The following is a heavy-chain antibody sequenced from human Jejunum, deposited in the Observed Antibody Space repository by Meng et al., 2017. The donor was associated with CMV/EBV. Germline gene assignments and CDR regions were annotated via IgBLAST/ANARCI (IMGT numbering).Heavy chain of an antibody. CDR3: AHLDGTTWYYYDY. Sequence: SGVSLTTSGVAGGWIRQPPGKALEWLAHIYWNGNKYYSTSLKSRLTITKDTSKNQVVLTMTNVDPVDTATYYCAHLDGTTWYYYDYWGQGTLVTVSS. V-gene: IGHV2-5*01. CDR2: IYWNGNK. CDR1: GVSLTTSGVA. D-gene: IGHD5-24*01. J-gene: IGHJ4*02.